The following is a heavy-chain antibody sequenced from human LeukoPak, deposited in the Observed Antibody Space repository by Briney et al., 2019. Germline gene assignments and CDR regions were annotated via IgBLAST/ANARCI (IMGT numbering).Heavy chain of an antibody. Sequence: PSETLSLTCTVSGYSISSCYYWSCIRQPPGKGLEWIGEINHSGSTNYNPSLKSRVTISVDTSKNQFSLKLSSVTAADTAVYYCARGGYSSGWYDKRAPFDYWGQGTLVTVSS. CDR2: INHSGST. D-gene: IGHD6-19*01. CDR1: GYSISSCYY. CDR3: ARGGYSSGWYDKRAPFDY. V-gene: IGHV4-38-2*02. J-gene: IGHJ4*02.